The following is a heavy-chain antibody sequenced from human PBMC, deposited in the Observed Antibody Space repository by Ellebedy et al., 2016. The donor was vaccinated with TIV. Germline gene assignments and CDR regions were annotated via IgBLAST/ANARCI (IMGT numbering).Heavy chain of an antibody. D-gene: IGHD6-19*01. Sequence: SVKVSXKASGGTFSSYAISWVRQAPGQGLEWMGGIIPIFGTANYAQKFQGRVTITADESTSTAYMELSSLRSEDTAVYYCARDAGVADASFDYWGQGTLVTVSS. J-gene: IGHJ4*02. CDR2: IIPIFGTA. CDR1: GGTFSSYA. CDR3: ARDAGVADASFDY. V-gene: IGHV1-69*13.